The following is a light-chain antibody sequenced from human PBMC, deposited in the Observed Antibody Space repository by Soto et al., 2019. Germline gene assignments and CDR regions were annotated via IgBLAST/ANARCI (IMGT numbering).Light chain of an antibody. Sequence: QSALTQPASLSGSPGQSITISCTGTSSDVGGYIWVSWYQHHPGKAPKLVIYDVYQRPSGVSSRFSGSKSGNTAFLTISGLQTEDEADYYCVSHTSRSTYAFGSGTK. V-gene: IGLV2-14*01. CDR2: DVY. J-gene: IGLJ1*01. CDR3: VSHTSRSTYA. CDR1: SSDVGGYIW.